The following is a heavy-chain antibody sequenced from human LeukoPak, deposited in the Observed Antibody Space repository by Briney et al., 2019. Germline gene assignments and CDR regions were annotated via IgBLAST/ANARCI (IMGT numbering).Heavy chain of an antibody. D-gene: IGHD2-15*01. Sequence: PGGSLRLSCAASGFTFSNYRMSWVRQAPGKGLEWVANIKQDGSETHYVDSVRGRFIASRDNAVFLQMNSLGVEDTAIYYCARDFAAAVGWGQGTLVTVSS. V-gene: IGHV3-7*01. CDR1: GFTFSNYR. CDR2: IKQDGSET. J-gene: IGHJ4*02. CDR3: ARDFAAAVG.